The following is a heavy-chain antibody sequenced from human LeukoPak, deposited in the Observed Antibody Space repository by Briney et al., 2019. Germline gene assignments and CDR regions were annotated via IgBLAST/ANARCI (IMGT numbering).Heavy chain of an antibody. J-gene: IGHJ4*02. D-gene: IGHD1-26*01. CDR3: ARDVGGSLDY. CDR1: GFSFSTYW. CDR2: IKGDESAR. Sequence: GGSLRLSCAATGFSFSTYWMAWVRQAPGNGLEWVANIKGDESARHQADSVKGRFTISRDNAQRSVYLQMSRLRGEDTGVYYCARDVGGSLDYWGQGTLVTVSS. V-gene: IGHV3-7*01.